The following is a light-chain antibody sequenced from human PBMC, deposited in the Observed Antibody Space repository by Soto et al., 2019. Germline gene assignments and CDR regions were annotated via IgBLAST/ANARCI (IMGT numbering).Light chain of an antibody. CDR1: QDISNY. CDR2: DAS. V-gene: IGKV1-33*01. CDR3: QQYDNLPIT. Sequence: DIQMTQSPSSLSASAGDRVTITCQASQDISNYLNWYQQKPGKAPKLLIYDASNLETGVPSRFSGSGSGTEFTFTISSLQPEDIATYYCQQYDNLPITFGQGTRLEIK. J-gene: IGKJ5*01.